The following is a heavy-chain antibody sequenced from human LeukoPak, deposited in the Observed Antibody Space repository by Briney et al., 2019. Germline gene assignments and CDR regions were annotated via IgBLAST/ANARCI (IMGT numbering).Heavy chain of an antibody. CDR3: AIAYYYDSSGYRK. CDR1: GGSFSGYY. CDR2: INHSGST. V-gene: IGHV4-34*01. J-gene: IGHJ4*02. Sequence: PSETLSLTCAVYGGSFSGYYWSWIRQPPGKGLEWIGEINHSGSTNYNPSLKSRVTISVDTSKNQFSLKLSSVTAADTAVYYCAIAYYYDSSGYRKWGQGTLVTVSS. D-gene: IGHD3-22*01.